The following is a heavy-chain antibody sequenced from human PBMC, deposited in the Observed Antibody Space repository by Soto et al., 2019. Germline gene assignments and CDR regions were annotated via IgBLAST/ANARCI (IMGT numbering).Heavy chain of an antibody. CDR1: VGTFSSYA. V-gene: IGHV1-69*13. CDR3: ARDQGPSGGPSAFDI. Sequence: EASVKVSCKASVGTFSSYAISWVRQAPGQGLEWMGGIIPIFGTANYAQKFQGRVTITADESTSTAYMELSSLRSEDTAVYYCARDQGPSGGPSAFDIWGQGTMVTVSS. D-gene: IGHD3-10*01. J-gene: IGHJ3*02. CDR2: IIPIFGTA.